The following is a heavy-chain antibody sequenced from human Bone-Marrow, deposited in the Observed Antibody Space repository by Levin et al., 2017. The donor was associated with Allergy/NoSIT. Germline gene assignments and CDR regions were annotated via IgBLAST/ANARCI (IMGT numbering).Heavy chain of an antibody. V-gene: IGHV3-48*02. CDR1: GFTFSIYS. Sequence: GESLKISCAASGFTFSIYSINWVRQAPGKGLEWVSYISSRGTSIFYADSVKGRFTISRDNAKNSLYLQMNSLRDDDTAVYYCARGGSAWAGFDYWGQGTLVTVSS. CDR2: ISSRGTSI. CDR3: ARGGSAWAGFDY. J-gene: IGHJ4*02. D-gene: IGHD6-19*01.